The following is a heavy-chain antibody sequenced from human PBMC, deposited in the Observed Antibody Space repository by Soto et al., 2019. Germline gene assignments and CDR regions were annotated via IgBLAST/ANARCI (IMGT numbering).Heavy chain of an antibody. J-gene: IGHJ6*02. V-gene: IGHV4-31*03. CDR1: GGSITGGGYS. Sequence: ASETLSPPSPFFGGSITGGGYSWGWIRHPPGKGLEGIGAIYYSGSTYYNPSLKSRVTISVDTSKNQFSLKLSSVTAADTAVYYCARDPSRLEYNYYDSSGSSRYGMDVWGQGTTVTVSS. CDR3: ARDPSRLEYNYYDSSGSSRYGMDV. D-gene: IGHD3-22*01. CDR2: IYYSGST.